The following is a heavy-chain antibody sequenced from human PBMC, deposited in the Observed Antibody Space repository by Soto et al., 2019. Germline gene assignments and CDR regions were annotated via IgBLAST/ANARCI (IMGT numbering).Heavy chain of an antibody. D-gene: IGHD2-2*02. CDR2: ISYDGSNK. V-gene: IGHV3-30*18. Sequence: PXGCLRLSCAACGFTFSSYCMHWVRQAPGKGLEWVAVISYDGSNKYYADSVKGRFTISRDNSKNTLYLQMNSLRAEDTAVYYCAKDQGYCRSTSCYTYRGMDVWGQGTTVTVSS. CDR1: GFTFSSYC. J-gene: IGHJ6*02. CDR3: AKDQGYCRSTSCYTYRGMDV.